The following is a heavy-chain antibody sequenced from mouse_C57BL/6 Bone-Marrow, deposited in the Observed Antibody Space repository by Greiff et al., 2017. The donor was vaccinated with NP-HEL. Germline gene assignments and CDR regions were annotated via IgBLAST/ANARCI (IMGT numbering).Heavy chain of an antibody. J-gene: IGHJ4*01. V-gene: IGHV1-15*01. CDR1: GYTFTDYE. CDR3: TRLRQEAMDY. CDR2: IDPETGGT. Sequence: QVQLKQSGAELVRPGASVMLSCKASGYTFTDYEMHWVKQTPVHGLEWIGAIDPETGGTAYNQKFKGKAILTADKSSSTAYMELRSLTSEDSAVYYCTRLRQEAMDYWGQGTSVTVSS. D-gene: IGHD2-12*01.